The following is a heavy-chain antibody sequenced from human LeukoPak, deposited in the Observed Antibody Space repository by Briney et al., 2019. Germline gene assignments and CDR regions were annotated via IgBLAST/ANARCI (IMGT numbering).Heavy chain of an antibody. Sequence: KPSETLSLTCTVSGGSISSYYWSCIRQPPGKGLEWIGYVYYSGSTNYNPSLKSRVYISVDTSNNQFSLKLRSVTAADTAVYYCVRAAGSSSWSTWGQGALVTVSS. J-gene: IGHJ5*02. V-gene: IGHV4-59*01. CDR1: GGSISSYY. CDR3: VRAAGSSSWST. CDR2: VYYSGST. D-gene: IGHD6-13*01.